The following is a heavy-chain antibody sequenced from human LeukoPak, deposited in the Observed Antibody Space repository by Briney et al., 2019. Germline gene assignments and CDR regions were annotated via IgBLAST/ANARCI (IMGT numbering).Heavy chain of an antibody. CDR2: IFSSGST. Sequence: SETLSLTCNVSGGFMSGHYWTWIRQPPGKGLEWIGCIFSSGSTNYNPSLKSRVTISVDTSKNQFSLSLRSVTAADTAVYYCARAVSGSDYWFDPWGQGTLVTVSP. J-gene: IGHJ5*02. CDR3: ARAVSGSDYWFDP. CDR1: GGFMSGHY. D-gene: IGHD5-12*01. V-gene: IGHV4-59*11.